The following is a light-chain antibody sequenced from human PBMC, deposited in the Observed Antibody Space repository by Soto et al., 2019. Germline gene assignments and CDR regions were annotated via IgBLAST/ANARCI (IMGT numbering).Light chain of an antibody. CDR2: DNN. Sequence: QSVLTQPPSVSAAPGQKVTISCSGSSSNIGNNYVSWYQQLPGTAPKLLIYDNNKRPSGIPDRFSGSKSGTSATLGITGLQTGDEADYYCGTWDSSLSAEAVFVGGTQLTVL. CDR3: GTWDSSLSAEAV. CDR1: SSNIGNNY. V-gene: IGLV1-51*01. J-gene: IGLJ7*01.